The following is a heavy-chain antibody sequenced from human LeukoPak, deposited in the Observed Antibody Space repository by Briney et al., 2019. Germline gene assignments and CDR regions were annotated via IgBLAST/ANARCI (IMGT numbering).Heavy chain of an antibody. Sequence: PGGSLRLSCAASGFTFTDHYMDWVRQAPGKGLEWIGRITNTPNNYASRYAASVRGRFTISRDDSKSSLFLQMNSLKSEDTAIYFCARDTATALDYWGQGTLVTVSS. CDR2: ITNTPNNYAS. J-gene: IGHJ4*02. D-gene: IGHD6-13*01. V-gene: IGHV3-72*01. CDR3: ARDTATALDY. CDR1: GFTFTDHY.